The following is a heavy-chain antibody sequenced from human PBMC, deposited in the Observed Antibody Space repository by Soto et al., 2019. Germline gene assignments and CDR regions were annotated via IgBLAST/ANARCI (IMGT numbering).Heavy chain of an antibody. V-gene: IGHV1-3*01. Sequence: QIQLVQSGAEVKKPGASVKVSCKASGYTFTSYAMHWVRQAPGQRLEWMGWSNAGNGNTKYSQKFKGRVTITRDTAASTAYMELSSLRSEDTAVYYCAREGWELRDFDYWGQGTLVTVSS. J-gene: IGHJ4*02. CDR2: SNAGNGNT. CDR3: AREGWELRDFDY. D-gene: IGHD1-26*01. CDR1: GYTFTSYA.